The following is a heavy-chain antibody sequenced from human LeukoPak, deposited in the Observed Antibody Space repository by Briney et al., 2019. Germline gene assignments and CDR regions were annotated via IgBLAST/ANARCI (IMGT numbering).Heavy chain of an antibody. CDR2: IYPGDSDT. CDR1: GSSFTDYW. D-gene: IGHD1-7*01. J-gene: IGHJ6*02. CDR3: ARGAAGTIPDYYYFGMDV. V-gene: IGHV5-51*01. Sequence: GESLQISCKGSGSSFTDYWIGWVRQMPGKGLEWMGIIYPGDSDTRYSPSFQGQVTISADKSINTAHLQWSSLKASDTAMYYCARGAAGTIPDYYYFGMDVWGQGTTVTVSS.